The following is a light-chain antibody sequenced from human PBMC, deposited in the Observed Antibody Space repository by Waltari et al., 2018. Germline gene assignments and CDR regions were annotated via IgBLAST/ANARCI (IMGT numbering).Light chain of an antibody. CDR1: SSTIGSNY. Sequence: QSVLTQSPSASGTPGQRVTISCSGSSSTIGSNYVYWYQQLPGTAPKLLIYRSVQRPSGVPARFSGSKSGTSASLAISGLRSEDEGDYYCVAWDDSLSGLWVFGGGTKLTVL. V-gene: IGLV1-47*01. J-gene: IGLJ3*02. CDR2: RSV. CDR3: VAWDDSLSGLWV.